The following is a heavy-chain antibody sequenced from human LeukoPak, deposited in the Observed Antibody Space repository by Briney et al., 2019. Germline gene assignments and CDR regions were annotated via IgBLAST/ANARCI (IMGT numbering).Heavy chain of an antibody. V-gene: IGHV4-59*01. J-gene: IGHJ4*02. D-gene: IGHD3-22*01. CDR2: IYYSGST. CDR3: ARGADSSGYYSIFYFDY. CDR1: GGSISSYY. Sequence: PSETLSLTCTVSGGSISSYYWNWIRXPPGKXLEWIGYIYYSGSTNYNPSLQSRVTISVDTSKNQFSLKLSSVTAADTAVYYCARGADSSGYYSIFYFDYWGQGTLVTVSS.